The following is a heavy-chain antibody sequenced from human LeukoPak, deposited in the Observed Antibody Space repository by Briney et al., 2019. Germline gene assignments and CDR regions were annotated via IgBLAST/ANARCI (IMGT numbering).Heavy chain of an antibody. CDR3: AKSGGYGLIDY. J-gene: IGHJ4*02. D-gene: IGHD1-26*01. CDR1: GASLSGSNYY. V-gene: IGHV4-39*01. Sequence: PSETLSLTCAVSGASLSGSNYYWGWPRQPPGKGLEWFGNIYSSGSTYYTASLQSRVTISIDTSKNQCSLRLNSVTAADTAMYFCAKSGGYGLIDYWGQGTRVIVSS. CDR2: IYSSGST.